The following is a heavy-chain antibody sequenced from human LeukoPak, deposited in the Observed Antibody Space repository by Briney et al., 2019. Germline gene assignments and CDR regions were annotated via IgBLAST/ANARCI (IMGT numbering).Heavy chain of an antibody. CDR1: GGSISGYY. CDR3: TKREGPMSGSYDYFDP. Sequence: KPSETLSLTCTVSGGSISGYYWSWLRQPPGQGLEWIAYIHSNGYTNYNPSLKSRVTISVDTSKNQFSLKVTSVTAADTAMYYCTKREGPMSGSYDYFDPWGQGTLVTVS. D-gene: IGHD1-26*01. CDR2: IHSNGYT. V-gene: IGHV4-4*09. J-gene: IGHJ5*02.